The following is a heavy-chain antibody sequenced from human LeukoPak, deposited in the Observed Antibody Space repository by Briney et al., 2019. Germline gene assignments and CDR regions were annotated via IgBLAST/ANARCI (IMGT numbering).Heavy chain of an antibody. V-gene: IGHV4-38-2*02. D-gene: IGHD2-15*01. CDR2: IYHSGST. Sequence: SETLSLTCTVSGYSISSGYYWGWIRQPPGKGLEWIGSIYHSGSTYYNPSLKSRVTISVDTSKNQFSLKLSSVTAADTAVYYCARERRDIVVVVAAQAPFDPWGQGTLVTVSS. J-gene: IGHJ5*02. CDR1: GYSISSGYY. CDR3: ARERRDIVVVVAAQAPFDP.